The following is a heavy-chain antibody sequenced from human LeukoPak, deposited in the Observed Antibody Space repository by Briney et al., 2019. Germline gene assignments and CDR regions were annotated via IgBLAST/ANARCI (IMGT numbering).Heavy chain of an antibody. CDR2: FDPEDGET. CDR1: GYTLTELS. J-gene: IGHJ4*02. D-gene: IGHD3-22*01. Sequence: ASVKVSCKVSGYTLTELSMHWVRQAPGKGLEWMGGFDPEDGETIYAQKFQGRVTMTEDTSTDTAYMELSSLRSEGTAVYYCATTYYYDSSGYYRKLYYFDYWGQGTLVTVSS. CDR3: ATTYYYDSSGYYRKLYYFDY. V-gene: IGHV1-24*01.